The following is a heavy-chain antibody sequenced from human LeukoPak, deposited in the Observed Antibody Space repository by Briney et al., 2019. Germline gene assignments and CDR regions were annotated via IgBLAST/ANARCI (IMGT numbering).Heavy chain of an antibody. CDR1: GFTFSTYS. CDR2: ISSSSSYI. D-gene: IGHD4/OR15-4a*01. V-gene: IGHV3-21*01. J-gene: IGHJ6*03. Sequence: GGSLRLSCAASGFTFSTYSMNWVRQAPGKGLEWVSSISSSSSYIYYADSVKGRFTISRDNAKNSLYLQMNSLRAEDTAVYYCARDMVEAGMDVWGKGTTVTVSS. CDR3: ARDMVEAGMDV.